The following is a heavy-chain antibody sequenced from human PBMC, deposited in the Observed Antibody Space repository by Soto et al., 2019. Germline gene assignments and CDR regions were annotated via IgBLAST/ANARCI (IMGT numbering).Heavy chain of an antibody. CDR3: ACRSCSSTSCYFDY. Sequence: GGSLRLSCAASGFTFSSYWMSWVRQAPGKGLEWVANIKQDGSEKYYVDSVKGRFTISRDNAKNSLYLQMNSLRAEDTAVYYCACRSCSSTSCYFDYWGQGTLVTVSS. CDR2: IKQDGSEK. V-gene: IGHV3-7*01. J-gene: IGHJ4*02. CDR1: GFTFSSYW. D-gene: IGHD2-2*01.